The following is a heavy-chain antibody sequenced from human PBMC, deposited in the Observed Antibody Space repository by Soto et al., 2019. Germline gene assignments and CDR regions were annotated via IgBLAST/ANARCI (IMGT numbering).Heavy chain of an antibody. D-gene: IGHD3-10*01. CDR1: GYTFTTFG. V-gene: IGHV1-18*01. J-gene: IGHJ4*02. CDR2: ISTYNGNT. Sequence: QVQLVQSGAELRGPGASGKVACTASGYTFTTFGISWVRQAPGQGLEWMGWISTYNGNTQFAQKFQGRVTLTTDTSTSTAYMELRSLTSDDTAVYYCARDWSAEFLPDYWCQGTLVTVSS. CDR3: ARDWSAEFLPDY.